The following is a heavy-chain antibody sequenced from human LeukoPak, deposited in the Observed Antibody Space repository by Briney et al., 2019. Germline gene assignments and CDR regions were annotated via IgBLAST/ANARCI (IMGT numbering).Heavy chain of an antibody. J-gene: IGHJ4*02. Sequence: ASVKVSCKASGYTFTSYGISWVRQAPGQGLEWMGWISAYNGNTNYAQKLQGRVTMTTDTSTSTAYMELRSLRSDDTAVYYCARDSSPTYGDYIPSLDYWGQGTLVTVSS. CDR2: ISAYNGNT. V-gene: IGHV1-18*01. CDR1: GYTFTSYG. CDR3: ARDSSPTYGDYIPSLDY. D-gene: IGHD4-17*01.